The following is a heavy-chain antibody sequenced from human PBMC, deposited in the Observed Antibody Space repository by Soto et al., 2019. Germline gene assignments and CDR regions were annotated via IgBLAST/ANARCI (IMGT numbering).Heavy chain of an antibody. Sequence: QVQLVQSGAEVKKPGSSVKVSCKASGGTFSSYAIRWVRQAPGQGLEWMGGIIPIFGTANYAQKFQGRVTITADKSTSTAYMELSSLRSEDTAVYYCARDRYYDSSGYLNWFDPWGQGTLVTVSS. J-gene: IGHJ5*02. V-gene: IGHV1-69*06. D-gene: IGHD3-22*01. CDR3: ARDRYYDSSGYLNWFDP. CDR1: GGTFSSYA. CDR2: IIPIFGTA.